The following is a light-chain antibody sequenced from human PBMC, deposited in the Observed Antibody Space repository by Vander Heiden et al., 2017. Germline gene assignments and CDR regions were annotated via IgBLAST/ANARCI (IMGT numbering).Light chain of an antibody. CDR3: QQSYSTPIT. CDR1: QSISSY. V-gene: IGKV1-39*01. Sequence: DIQMTQSPSSLSASAGDRVTITCRASQSISSYLNWYQQKPGKDPKLLIYAASSLQSGVPSRFSGSGSGTDFTLTISSLQPEDFATYYCQQSYSTPITFGQGTRLEIK. CDR2: AAS. J-gene: IGKJ5*01.